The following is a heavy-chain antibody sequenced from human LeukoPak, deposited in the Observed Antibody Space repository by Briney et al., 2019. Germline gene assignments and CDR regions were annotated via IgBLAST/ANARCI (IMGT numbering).Heavy chain of an antibody. V-gene: IGHV3-49*04. J-gene: IGHJ4*02. CDR2: IRSKASGGTT. CDR3: TRAREGYDILTGYSL. CDR1: GFTFGDYA. D-gene: IGHD3-9*01. Sequence: GRSLRLSCTASGFTFGDYAMSWVRQAPGKGLEWVGFIRSKASGGTTEYAASVKGRFTISRDDSNSIAYLQTNSMKTEDTAVYYCTRAREGYDILTGYSLWGQGTLVTVSS.